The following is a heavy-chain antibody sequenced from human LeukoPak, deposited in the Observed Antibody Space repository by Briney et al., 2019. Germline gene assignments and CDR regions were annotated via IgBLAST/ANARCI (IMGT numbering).Heavy chain of an antibody. V-gene: IGHV3-23*01. D-gene: IGHD2-8*01. Sequence: GGSLRLSCAASGFTFSSYSMNWVRQAPGKGLEWVSAISGSGGSTYYADSVKGRFTISRDNSKNTLYLQMNSLRAEDTAVYYCAKDLKVYAIMIDYWGQGTLVTVSS. CDR2: ISGSGGST. CDR3: AKDLKVYAIMIDY. J-gene: IGHJ4*02. CDR1: GFTFSSYS.